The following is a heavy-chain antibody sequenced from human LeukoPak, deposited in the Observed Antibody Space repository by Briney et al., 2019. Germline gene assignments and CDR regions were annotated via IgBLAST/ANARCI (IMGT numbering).Heavy chain of an antibody. D-gene: IGHD1-1*01. J-gene: IGHJ4*02. V-gene: IGHV3-21*01. Sequence: GGSLRLSCAASGFTIRSYSMNWVRQAPGKGLEWVSSISSSSSYIYYADSVKGRFTISRDNAKNSLYLQMNRLRADDTAVYYCARELQLERLAFGKEGSAFDYWGQGTLVIVSS. CDR2: ISSSSSYI. CDR1: GFTIRSYS. CDR3: ARELQLERLAFGKEGSAFDY.